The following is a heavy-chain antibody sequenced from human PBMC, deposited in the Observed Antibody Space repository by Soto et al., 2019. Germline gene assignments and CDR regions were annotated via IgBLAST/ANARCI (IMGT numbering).Heavy chain of an antibody. Sequence: QVHLVQSGAEVKKPGASVKVSCKASGYTFTSYGITWLRQAPGQGLEWMGWISAHNGNTDYAQKLQGRVIGTRDTSTSTAYMELRSLISDDTAVYYCARGRYGDYWGQGALVTVSS. CDR2: ISAHNGNT. CDR3: ARGRYGDY. CDR1: GYTFTSYG. J-gene: IGHJ4*02. V-gene: IGHV1-18*01. D-gene: IGHD1-1*01.